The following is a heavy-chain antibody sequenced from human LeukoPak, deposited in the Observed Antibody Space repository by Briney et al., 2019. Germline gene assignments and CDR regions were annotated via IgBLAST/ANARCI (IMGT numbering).Heavy chain of an antibody. Sequence: SETLSLTCTVSGGSISGYYWTWIRQPPGKGLEYIGYIYYSGRTNHNPPLKSRVTISVDTSKNQFSLKLSSVTAADTAVYYCARGRYTFEYWGQGTLVTVSS. CDR3: ARGRYTFEY. D-gene: IGHD1-1*01. CDR1: GGSISGYY. CDR2: IYYSGRT. J-gene: IGHJ4*02. V-gene: IGHV4-59*01.